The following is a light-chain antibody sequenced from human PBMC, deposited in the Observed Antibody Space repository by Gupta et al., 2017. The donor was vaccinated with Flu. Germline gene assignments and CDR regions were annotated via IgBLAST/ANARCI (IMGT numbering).Light chain of an antibody. CDR3: LTGYTSLSAVA. J-gene: IGLJ2*01. Sequence: KVTNSCSGSISNIGNKHVAWYQQLPGAAPKLLIYEDEKRPSGIPERFSASKSGTSATLGITGLQTGDEADYYCLTGYTSLSAVAFGGGTKLTVL. CDR2: EDE. V-gene: IGLV1-51*02. CDR1: ISNIGNKH.